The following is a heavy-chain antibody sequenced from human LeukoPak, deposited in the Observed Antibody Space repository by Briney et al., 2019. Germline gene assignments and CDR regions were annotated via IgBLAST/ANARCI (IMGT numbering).Heavy chain of an antibody. Sequence: PGGSLRLSCAASGFTFSSYAMSWVRQAPGKGLEWVSAISGSGGSTYYADSVKGRFTISRDNSKNTLYLQMNSLRAEDTAVYYCAKGSTILTGYPQDYWGQGTLVTVSS. J-gene: IGHJ4*02. D-gene: IGHD3-9*01. CDR1: GFTFSSYA. CDR2: ISGSGGST. CDR3: AKGSTILTGYPQDY. V-gene: IGHV3-23*01.